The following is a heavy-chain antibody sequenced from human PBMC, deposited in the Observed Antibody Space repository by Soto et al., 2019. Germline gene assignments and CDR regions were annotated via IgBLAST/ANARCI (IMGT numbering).Heavy chain of an antibody. CDR3: ARGLSGVSTGFDS. Sequence: GGSLRLSCAASGFTFSTYWMHWVRQAPGKGLVWVSRINSDGSSTSYADSVKGRFTISRDNAKNTLYLQMNSLRAEDTALYYCARGLSGVSTGFDSWGQGTLVTVSS. CDR2: INSDGSST. V-gene: IGHV3-74*01. D-gene: IGHD3-10*01. J-gene: IGHJ4*02. CDR1: GFTFSTYW.